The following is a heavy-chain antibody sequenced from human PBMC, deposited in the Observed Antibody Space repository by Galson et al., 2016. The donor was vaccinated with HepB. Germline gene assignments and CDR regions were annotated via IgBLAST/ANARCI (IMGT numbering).Heavy chain of an antibody. CDR3: AREGRFHWDDGNVGY. J-gene: IGHJ4*02. Sequence: LSLTCAVSGGSISSYDWWNWVRQAPEKGLEWIGEIHHGGRTIYNPSLKSRVTMSFDTSKNQLSLKLTSVTAADTAVYYCAREGRFHWDDGNVGYWGQGTLVSVSS. CDR2: IHHGGRT. CDR1: GGSISSYDW. V-gene: IGHV4-4*02. D-gene: IGHD1-1*01.